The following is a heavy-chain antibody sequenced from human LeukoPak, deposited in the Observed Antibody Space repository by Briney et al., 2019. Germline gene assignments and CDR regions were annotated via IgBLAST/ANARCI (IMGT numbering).Heavy chain of an antibody. CDR1: GGSITSGSYY. D-gene: IGHD3-22*01. CDR2: INTSGST. J-gene: IGHJ4*02. CDR3: ARDHSGYFPAFDY. Sequence: SETLSLTCTVSGGSITSGSYYWNWIRQSAGKGLEWIGRINTSGSTNYNPSLKSRVTISVDTSKNQFSLKLSSVTAADTAVYYCARDHSGYFPAFDYWGQGALVTVSS. V-gene: IGHV4-61*02.